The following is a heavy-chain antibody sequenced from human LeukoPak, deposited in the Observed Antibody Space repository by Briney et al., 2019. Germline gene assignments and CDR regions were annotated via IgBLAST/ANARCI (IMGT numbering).Heavy chain of an antibody. CDR1: GYTFAGYY. CDR2: INPNSGGT. J-gene: IGHJ4*02. CDR3: ARGRLAARTLDY. Sequence: ASVKVSCKASGYTFAGYYMHWVRQAPGQGLEWMGWINPNSGGTNYAQKFQGRVTMARDTSISTAYMELSRLRSDDTAVYYCARGRLAARTLDYWGQGTLVTVSS. V-gene: IGHV1-2*02. D-gene: IGHD6-6*01.